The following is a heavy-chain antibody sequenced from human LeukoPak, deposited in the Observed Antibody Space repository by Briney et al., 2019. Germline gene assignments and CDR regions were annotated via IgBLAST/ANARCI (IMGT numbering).Heavy chain of an antibody. CDR3: AKDGGSGNRQQLGY. V-gene: IGHV3-23*01. Sequence: GGSLRLSCAASGFTFSSYTMSWVRQAPGKGLEWASSIGSGGTTYYADSVKGRFTISRDNSKNTLYLQMTSLRAEDTAVYYCAKDGGSGNRQQLGYWGQGSLVTVSS. CDR1: GFTFSSYT. CDR2: IGSGGTT. D-gene: IGHD6-13*01. J-gene: IGHJ4*02.